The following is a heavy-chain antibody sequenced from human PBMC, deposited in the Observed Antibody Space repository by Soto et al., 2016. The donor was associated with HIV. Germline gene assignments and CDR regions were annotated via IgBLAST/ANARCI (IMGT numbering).Heavy chain of an antibody. V-gene: IGHV3-48*04. J-gene: IGHJ4*02. CDR1: GFTFSRYS. CDR2: ISSSSSTT. Sequence: VQLVESGGGLVQPGGSLRLSCAASGFTFSRYSMNWVRQAPGKGLEWVSYISSSSSTTYYADSVKGRFTISRDNAQNSLYLQMNSLRAEDTAVYYCARDYYDNSGYYGPQFFDYWAREPWSPSPQ. D-gene: IGHD3-22*01. CDR3: ARDYYDNSGYYGPQFFDY.